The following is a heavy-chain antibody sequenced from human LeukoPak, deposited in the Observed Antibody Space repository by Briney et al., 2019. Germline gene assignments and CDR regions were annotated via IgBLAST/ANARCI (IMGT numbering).Heavy chain of an antibody. J-gene: IGHJ6*02. CDR1: GFTFSSYA. Sequence: PGGSLRLSCAASGFTFSSYAMSWVRQAPGKGLEWVLGISGSGGSTYYVDSVKGRFTISRENSKNTLYLQMNSLRAEDTAVYYCAKTIVVVTPGGMDVWGQGTTVTVSS. CDR3: AKTIVVVTPGGMDV. D-gene: IGHD2-21*02. CDR2: ISGSGGST. V-gene: IGHV3-23*01.